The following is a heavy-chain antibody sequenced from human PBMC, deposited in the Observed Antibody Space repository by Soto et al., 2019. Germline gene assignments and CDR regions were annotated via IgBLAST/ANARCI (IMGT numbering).Heavy chain of an antibody. Sequence: QVQLVESGGGVVQPGRSLRLSCAASGFIFSNYAMHWVRQAPGKGLEWVAVIWSDESNKYYADSVKGRFTISRDNSKNTLYRQMNSLRDEDTAVYYCARVDGITSGKHFDSWGQGTLVTVSS. D-gene: IGHD3-10*01. CDR1: GFIFSNYA. J-gene: IGHJ4*02. CDR3: ARVDGITSGKHFDS. CDR2: IWSDESNK. V-gene: IGHV3-33*01.